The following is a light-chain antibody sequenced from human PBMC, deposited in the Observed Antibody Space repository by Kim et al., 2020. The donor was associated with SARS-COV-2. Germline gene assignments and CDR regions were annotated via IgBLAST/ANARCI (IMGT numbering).Light chain of an antibody. CDR1: SSDIGGYKY. V-gene: IGLV2-14*01. CDR2: DVS. J-gene: IGLJ1*01. CDR3: SSYTSISTYYV. Sequence: QSALTQPASVSGSPGQSITISCTGTSSDIGGYKYVSWYQQHPGKAPKHMIYDVSTRPSGVANRFSGSKSGNTASLTISGLQAGDEADYYCSSYTSISTYYVFGTGTKVTVL.